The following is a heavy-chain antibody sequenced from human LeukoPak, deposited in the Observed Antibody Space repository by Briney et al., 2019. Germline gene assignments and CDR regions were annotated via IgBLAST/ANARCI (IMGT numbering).Heavy chain of an antibody. J-gene: IGHJ4*02. V-gene: IGHV3-21*01. CDR3: ARDNGATWVPLDY. D-gene: IGHD1-26*01. Sequence: GGSLRLSCAASGFTFSSYSMNWVRQAPGKGLEWVSSISSSSSYIYYADSVKGRFTISRDNAKNSLYLQMNSLRAEDTAVYYCARDNGATWVPLDYWGQGTLVTVSS. CDR2: ISSSSSYI. CDR1: GFTFSSYS.